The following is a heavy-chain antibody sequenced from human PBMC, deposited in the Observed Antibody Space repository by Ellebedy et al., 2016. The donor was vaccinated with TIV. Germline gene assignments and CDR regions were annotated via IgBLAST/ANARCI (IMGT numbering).Heavy chain of an antibody. CDR2: IWYDGSHK. Sequence: GGSLRLXXAASGFTFSTYGMHWVRQAPGKGLEWVAVIWYDGSHKYYADSVKGRFTISRDNSKNTVYVQMNSLRAEDTAVYYCVRALGDCFYDSWGQGTLVTVSS. CDR1: GFTFSTYG. J-gene: IGHJ4*02. CDR3: VRALGDCFYDS. V-gene: IGHV3-33*01. D-gene: IGHD2-21*02.